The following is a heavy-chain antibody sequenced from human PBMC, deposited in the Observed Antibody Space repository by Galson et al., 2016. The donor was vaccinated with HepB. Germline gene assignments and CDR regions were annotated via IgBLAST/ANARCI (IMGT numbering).Heavy chain of an antibody. J-gene: IGHJ3*02. CDR1: GASVSSGGYH. CDR2: IFTYGST. Sequence: TLSLTCSVSGASVSSGGYHWTWIRQSAGKGLEWVGRIFTYGSTNYNPSLRSQATVSLGTSKNQFSLRLDSMTAADSGIYYCATRISPRPFDIWGRGTMVTVSS. V-gene: IGHV4-61*02. CDR3: ATRISPRPFDI. D-gene: IGHD6-6*01.